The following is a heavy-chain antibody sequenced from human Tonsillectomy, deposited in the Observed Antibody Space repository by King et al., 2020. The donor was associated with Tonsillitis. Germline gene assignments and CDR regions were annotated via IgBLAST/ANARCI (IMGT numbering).Heavy chain of an antibody. V-gene: IGHV3-48*01. CDR3: ARTYYFDY. Sequence: QLVQSGGGLVQPGGSLRLSCAASGFTFSTYSMNWVRQAPGKGLEWISYISSSSSTIYYADSVKGRFTISRDNAKNSLYLQMNSLRAEDTAVYYCARTYYFDYWGQGTLVTVSS. J-gene: IGHJ4*02. CDR2: ISSSSSTI. CDR1: GFTFSTYS.